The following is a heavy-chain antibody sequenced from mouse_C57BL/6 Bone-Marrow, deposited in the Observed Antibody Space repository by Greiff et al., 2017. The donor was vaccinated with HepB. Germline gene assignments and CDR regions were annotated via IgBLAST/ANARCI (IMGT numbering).Heavy chain of an antibody. CDR3: TRNWDVGAY. Sequence: VQLQQSGTVLARPGASVKMSCKTSGYTFTSYWMHWVKQRPGQGLEWIGAIYPGNSDTSYNQKFKGKAKLTAVTSASTAYMELSSLTNEDSAVYYCTRNWDVGAYWGQGTLVTVSA. CDR2: IYPGNSDT. D-gene: IGHD4-1*01. V-gene: IGHV1-5*01. CDR1: GYTFTSYW. J-gene: IGHJ3*01.